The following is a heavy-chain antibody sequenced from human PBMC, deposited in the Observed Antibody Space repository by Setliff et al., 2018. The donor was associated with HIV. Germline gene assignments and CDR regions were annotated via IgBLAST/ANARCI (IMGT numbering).Heavy chain of an antibody. D-gene: IGHD4-17*01. J-gene: IGHJ5*02. CDR2: ISVYNGNT. V-gene: IGHV1-18*01. CDR1: TYTFSSYV. Sequence: RASVKVSCKASTYTFSSYVINWVRQAPGQGLEWMGRISVYNGNTIYAQKLQGRVIMTTDTSTSTAYMELRSLRSDDTAVYYCARDGDYGEYGAWGQGTLVTVS. CDR3: ARDGDYGEYGA.